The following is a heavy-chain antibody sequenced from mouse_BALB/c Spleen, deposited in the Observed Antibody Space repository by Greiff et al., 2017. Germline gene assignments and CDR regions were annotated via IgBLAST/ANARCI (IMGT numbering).Heavy chain of an antibody. V-gene: IGHV1-18*01. CDR3: ARMITYYAMDY. Sequence: VQLKESGPELVKPGASVKIPCKASGYTFTDYNMDWVKQSHGKSLEWIGDINPNNGGTIYNQKFKGKATLTVDKSSSTAYMELRSLTSEDTAVYYCARMITYYAMDYWGQGTSVTVSS. CDR2: INPNNGGT. CDR1: GYTFTDYN. D-gene: IGHD2-4*01. J-gene: IGHJ4*01.